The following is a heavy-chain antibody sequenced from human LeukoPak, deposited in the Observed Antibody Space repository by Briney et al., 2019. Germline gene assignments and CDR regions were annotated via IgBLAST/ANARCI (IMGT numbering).Heavy chain of an antibody. Sequence: GASVKVSCKASGYTFTSYDINWVRQATGQGLEWMGWMNPNSGNTGYAQKFQGRVTMTRNTSISTAYMELSSLRSEDTAVYYCARGYCSSTSCYLVAFDYWGQGALVTASS. CDR3: ARGYCSSTSCYLVAFDY. CDR1: GYTFTSYD. CDR2: MNPNSGNT. J-gene: IGHJ4*02. V-gene: IGHV1-8*01. D-gene: IGHD2-2*01.